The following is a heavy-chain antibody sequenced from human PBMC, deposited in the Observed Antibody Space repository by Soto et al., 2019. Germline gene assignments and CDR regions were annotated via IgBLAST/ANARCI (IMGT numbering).Heavy chain of an antibody. V-gene: IGHV3-7*03. CDR2: IKQDGSEK. CDR3: ASPYGSGSYPIDY. J-gene: IGHJ4*02. CDR1: GFTFSSYW. D-gene: IGHD3-10*01. Sequence: GGSLRLSCAASGFTFSSYWMSWVRQAPGKGLEWVANIKQDGSEKYYVDSVKGRFTISRDNAKNSLYLQMNSPRAEDTAVYYCASPYGSGSYPIDYWGQGTLATVSS.